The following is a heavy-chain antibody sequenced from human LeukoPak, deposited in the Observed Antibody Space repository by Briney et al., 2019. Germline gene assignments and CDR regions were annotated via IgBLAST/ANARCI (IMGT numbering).Heavy chain of an antibody. CDR2: ISYDESTK. J-gene: IGHJ4*02. D-gene: IGHD3/OR15-3a*01. Sequence: PGRSLRLSCAASGFTFSSYGMHWVRQAPGKGLEWVAIISYDESTKYYADSVKGRFTISRDNSKNTRYLHMNSLRAEDTAVFYCAKGSWTFDYWGQGTLVAVSS. CDR3: AKGSWTFDY. V-gene: IGHV3-30*18. CDR1: GFTFSSYG.